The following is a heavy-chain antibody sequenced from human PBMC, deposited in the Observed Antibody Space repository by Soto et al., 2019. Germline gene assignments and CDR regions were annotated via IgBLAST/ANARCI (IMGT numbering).Heavy chain of an antibody. CDR2: ISWNSGSI. J-gene: IGHJ4*02. D-gene: IGHD6-19*01. V-gene: IGHV3-9*01. Sequence: EVQLVESGGGLVQPGRSLRLSCAASGFTFDDYAMHWVRQAPGKGLEWVSGISWNSGSIGYADSVKGRFTISRDNAKNSLYLQMNSLRAEDTALYYCAKDIFGIAVAGLDYWGQGTLVTVSS. CDR3: AKDIFGIAVAGLDY. CDR1: GFTFDDYA.